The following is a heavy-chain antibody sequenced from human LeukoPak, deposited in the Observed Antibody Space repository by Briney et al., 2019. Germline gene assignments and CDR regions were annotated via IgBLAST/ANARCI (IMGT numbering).Heavy chain of an antibody. CDR3: ARGVPPPSDIVVVPAASALDY. Sequence: PGGSLRLSCAASGFTFSSHSMNWVRQAPGKGLEWLSYIRGGSDVNQYADSVKGRFTISRDNARNSLYLQMNRLRQEDTAVYYWARGVPPPSDIVVVPAASALDYWGQGTLVTVSS. CDR1: GFTFSSHS. J-gene: IGHJ4*02. CDR2: IRGGSDVN. V-gene: IGHV3-48*02. D-gene: IGHD2-2*01.